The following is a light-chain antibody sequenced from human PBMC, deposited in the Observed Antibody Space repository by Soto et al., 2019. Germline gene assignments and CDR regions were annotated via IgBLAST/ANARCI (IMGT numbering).Light chain of an antibody. J-gene: IGKJ4*01. CDR2: DAS. V-gene: IGKV3-11*01. CDR3: QQRTTSRTFGGGTTSFT. Sequence: EILLTQSPATLSLSPGERATLSCRASQSVSSSLAWYQQKPGQAPRLLIYDASNRAAGIPARFSGSGSGTDFSLTISSLEPEDFAVYYCQQRTTSRTFGGGTTSFTFGGGTKVEIK. CDR1: QSVSSS.